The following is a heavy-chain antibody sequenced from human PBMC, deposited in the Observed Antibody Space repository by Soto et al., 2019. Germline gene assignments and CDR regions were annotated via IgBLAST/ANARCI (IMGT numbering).Heavy chain of an antibody. D-gene: IGHD6-6*01. CDR2: ISSSGSTI. CDR1: GFTFSSYE. J-gene: IGHJ6*02. Sequence: EVQLVESGGGLVQPGGSLRLSRAASGFTFSSYEMNWVRQAPGKGLEWVSYISSSGSTIYYADSVKGRFTISRDNAKNSLYLQMNSLRAEDTAVYYCARRIAARRGYGMDVWGQGTTVTVSS. V-gene: IGHV3-48*03. CDR3: ARRIAARRGYGMDV.